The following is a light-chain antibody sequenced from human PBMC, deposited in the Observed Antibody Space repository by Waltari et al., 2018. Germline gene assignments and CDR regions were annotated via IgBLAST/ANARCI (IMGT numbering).Light chain of an antibody. J-gene: IGLJ3*02. CDR3: SSYITTNTLEL. V-gene: IGLV2-14*03. CDR2: DVS. Sequence: QSALPQPASVSGSPGQPITISCTGISSDVGTVNHVSWYQQHPVKAPKLLIYDVSYRPSGVSYRFSGSKSGNTASLTISGLQAEDEADYYCSSYITTNTLELFGGGTSLTVL. CDR1: SSDVGTVNH.